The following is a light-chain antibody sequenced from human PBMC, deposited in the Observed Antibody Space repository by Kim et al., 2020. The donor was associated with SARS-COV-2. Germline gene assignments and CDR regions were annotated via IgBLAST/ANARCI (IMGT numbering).Light chain of an antibody. J-gene: IGLJ1*01. CDR3: NSRDNSGNHV. V-gene: IGLV3-19*01. CDR2: GKN. CDR1: SLRSYY. Sequence: SSELTQDPAVSVALGQTVRITCQGDSLRSYYANWYQQKPGQAPVLVIYGKNNRPSGIPDRFSGSSLGNTASLTITGAQAEDEADYFCNSRDNSGNHVFGTGTKVTVL.